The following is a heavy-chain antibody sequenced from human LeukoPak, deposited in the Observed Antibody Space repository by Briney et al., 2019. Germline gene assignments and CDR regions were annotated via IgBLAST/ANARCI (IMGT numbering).Heavy chain of an antibody. V-gene: IGHV3-7*05. CDR1: GFTFSSYW. J-gene: IGHJ4*02. D-gene: IGHD1-1*01. CDR3: TRGGGTFAS. CDR2: IKEDGSEK. Sequence: GGSLRLSCAASGFTFSSYWMSWVRQAPGKGLGWVATIKEDGSEKYYVDSMKGRFTISRDNAKNSLYLQMNSLRAEDTAVYYCTRGGGTFASWGQGTLVTVSS.